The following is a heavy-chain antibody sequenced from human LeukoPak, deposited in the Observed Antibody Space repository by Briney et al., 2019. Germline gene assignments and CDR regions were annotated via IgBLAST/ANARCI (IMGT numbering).Heavy chain of an antibody. CDR3: ARQAQGKPGPPIDF. CDR1: GYTFTGYY. CDR2: INPNSGGT. V-gene: IGHV1-2*06. Sequence: ASVKVSCKASGYTFTGYYMHWVRQAPGQGLEWMGRINPNSGGTNYAQKFQGRVTMTRDTSISTTYLQWSNLETSDTAMYYCARQAQGKPGPPIDFWSQGTLVTVSS. J-gene: IGHJ4*02.